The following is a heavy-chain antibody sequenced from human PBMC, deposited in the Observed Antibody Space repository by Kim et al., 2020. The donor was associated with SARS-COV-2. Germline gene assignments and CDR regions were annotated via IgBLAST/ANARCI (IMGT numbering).Heavy chain of an antibody. J-gene: IGHJ6*03. CDR3: AKAWYIAGYYYYMDV. D-gene: IGHD6-13*01. V-gene: IGHV3-43*01. Sequence: SVNGRLTISSDNSKHPLYLQMNSLRTEDTALYYCAKAWYIAGYYYYMDVWGKGTTVTVSS.